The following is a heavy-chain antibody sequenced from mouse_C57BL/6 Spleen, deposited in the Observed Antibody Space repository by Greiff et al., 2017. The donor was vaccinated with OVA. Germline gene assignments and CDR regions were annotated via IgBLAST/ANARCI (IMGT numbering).Heavy chain of an antibody. CDR3: ARDSSSYDGYWYFDV. Sequence: QVQLKESGSELRSPGSSVKLSCKDFDSEVFPIAYMSWVRQKPGHGFEWIGGILPSIGRTIYGEKFEDKATFDANTLSNTGYLELNSLTSEDAAIYYCARDSSSYDGYWYFDVWGTGTTVTVSS. CDR2: ILPSIGRT. J-gene: IGHJ1*03. CDR1: DSEVFPIAY. D-gene: IGHD1-1*01. V-gene: IGHV15-2*01.